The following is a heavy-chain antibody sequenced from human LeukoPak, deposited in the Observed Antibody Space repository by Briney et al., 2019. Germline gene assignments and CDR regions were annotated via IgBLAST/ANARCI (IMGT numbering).Heavy chain of an antibody. Sequence: ASVKVSCKASRGTFSSYTISWVRQAPGQGLEWMGWINPNSGGTNYAQKFQGRVTMTRGTSISTAYMALSRLRSDDTAVYYCARDPRYSSSWYEENNWFDPWGQGTLVTVSS. CDR1: RGTFSSYT. J-gene: IGHJ5*02. CDR3: ARDPRYSSSWYEENNWFDP. D-gene: IGHD6-13*01. CDR2: INPNSGGT. V-gene: IGHV1-2*02.